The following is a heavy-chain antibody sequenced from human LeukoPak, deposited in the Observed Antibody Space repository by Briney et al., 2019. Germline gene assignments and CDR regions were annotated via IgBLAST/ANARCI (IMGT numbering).Heavy chain of an antibody. J-gene: IGHJ6*03. Sequence: SETLSLTCTVSGGSISSGNYYWSWIRQHPGKGLEWIGYIHHSGSTKYNPSLKSRVTISIDTSKNQFSLKLSSVTAADTAMYYCAGVVGGSYSMDVWGQGTTVTVSS. V-gene: IGHV4-61*01. CDR2: IHHSGST. CDR1: GGSISSGNYY. CDR3: AGVVGGSYSMDV. D-gene: IGHD1-26*01.